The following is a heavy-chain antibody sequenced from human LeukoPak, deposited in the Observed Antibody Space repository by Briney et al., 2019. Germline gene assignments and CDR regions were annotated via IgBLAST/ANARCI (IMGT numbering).Heavy chain of an antibody. J-gene: IGHJ5*02. CDR1: GGSISSYY. D-gene: IGHD1-1*01. CDR3: ARSSTNRNWFDP. CDR2: IYYSGST. V-gene: IGHV4-59*01. Sequence: PSETLSLTCTVSGGSISSYYWSWIRQPPGKGLEWIGYIYYSGSTNYNPSLKSRVTISVDTSKNQFSLKLSSVTAADTAVYYCARSSTNRNWFDPWGQGTLVTVSS.